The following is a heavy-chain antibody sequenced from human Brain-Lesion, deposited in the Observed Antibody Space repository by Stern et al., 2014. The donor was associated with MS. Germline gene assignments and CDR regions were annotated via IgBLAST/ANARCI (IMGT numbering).Heavy chain of an antibody. V-gene: IGHV4-61*02. J-gene: IGHJ4*02. CDR2: IYSTGST. CDR3: ARETGGYTYGDTDFFDY. D-gene: IGHD5-18*01. CDR1: GGSISSGSFY. Sequence: VQLVESGPGLVKPSQTLSLTCIVSGGSISSGSFYWNWIRQPAGKGLEWIGRIYSTGSTNYNPYLKSRVTISGEPSKNKFSLKMFSMTAADTAVYYCARETGGYTYGDTDFFDYWGQGALVTVSS.